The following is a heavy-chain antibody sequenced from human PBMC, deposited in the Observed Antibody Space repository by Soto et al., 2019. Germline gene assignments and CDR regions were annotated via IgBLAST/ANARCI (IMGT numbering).Heavy chain of an antibody. Sequence: QVTLKESGPVLVKPTETLTLTCTVSGFSLSNARMGVSWIRQPPGKALEWLAHIFSNDEKSYSTSLKSRLTISKAPSKSQVGLTMTNMDPVDTATYYCARILAQYCGGDCYSGWFDPWGQGTLVTVSS. J-gene: IGHJ5*02. CDR1: GFSLSNARMG. CDR2: IFSNDEK. CDR3: ARILAQYCGGDCYSGWFDP. V-gene: IGHV2-26*01. D-gene: IGHD2-21*02.